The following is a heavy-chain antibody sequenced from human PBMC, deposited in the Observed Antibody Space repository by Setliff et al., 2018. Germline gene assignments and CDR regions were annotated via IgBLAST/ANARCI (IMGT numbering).Heavy chain of an antibody. CDR2: IYTSGST. J-gene: IGHJ4*02. CDR1: GGSIENYY. V-gene: IGHV4-4*07. Sequence: PSETLSLTCTVSGGSIENYYWSWIRQPAGKGLEWIGRIYTSGSTNYNPSLRGRVTISIDTSKNQFSLNVRSVTAADTAIYYCAKGRGEMDSWGQGILVTVSS. D-gene: IGHD3-10*01. CDR3: AKGRGEMDS.